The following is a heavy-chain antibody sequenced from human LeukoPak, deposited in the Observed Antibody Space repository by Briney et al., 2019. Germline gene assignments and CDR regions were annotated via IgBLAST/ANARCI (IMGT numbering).Heavy chain of an antibody. CDR3: ARDALRYCSGGSCYPSDY. D-gene: IGHD2-15*01. J-gene: IGHJ4*02. CDR2: IWYDGSNK. Sequence: AGGSLRLSCAASGFTFSSYGMHWVRQAPGKGLEWVAVIWYDGSNKYYADSVKSRFTISRDNSKNTLYLQMNSLRAEDTAVYYCARDALRYCSGGSCYPSDYWGQGTLVTVSS. V-gene: IGHV3-33*01. CDR1: GFTFSSYG.